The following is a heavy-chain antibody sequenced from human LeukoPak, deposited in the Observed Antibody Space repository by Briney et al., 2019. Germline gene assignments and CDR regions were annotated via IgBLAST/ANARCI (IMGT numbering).Heavy chain of an antibody. CDR2: IYYSGST. CDR1: GGSISSYY. V-gene: IGHV4-59*01. J-gene: IGHJ3*02. D-gene: IGHD1-26*01. Sequence: SETLSLTCTVSGGSISSYYWSWIRHPPGKGLEWIGYIYYSGSTNYNPSLKSLVTISVDTSKNQFSLKLSSVTAADTAVYYCATYRRRDDAFDIWGQGTMVTVSS. CDR3: ATYRRRDDAFDI.